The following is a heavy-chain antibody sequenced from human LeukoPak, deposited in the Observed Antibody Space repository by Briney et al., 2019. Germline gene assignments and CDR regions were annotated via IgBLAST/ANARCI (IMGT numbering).Heavy chain of an antibody. V-gene: IGHV3-23*01. CDR1: GFTFSSYA. D-gene: IGHD3-22*01. CDR3: AGYDSSGYYFGY. J-gene: IGHJ4*02. Sequence: GGSLRLSCAASGFTFSSYAMSWVRQAPGKGLEWVSAISGGGGSTYYADSVKGRFTISRDNSKNTLYLRMNSLRAEDTAVYYCAGYDSSGYYFGYWGQGTLVTVSS. CDR2: ISGGGGST.